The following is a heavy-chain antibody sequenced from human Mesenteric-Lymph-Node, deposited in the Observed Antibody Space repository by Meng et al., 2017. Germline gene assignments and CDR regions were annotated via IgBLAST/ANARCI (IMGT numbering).Heavy chain of an antibody. V-gene: IGHV3-21*01. D-gene: IGHD5-18*01. CDR1: GFTFSTYS. CDR2: ITASRRST. Sequence: GESLKISCVASGFTFSTYSMNWVRQAPGKGPEWVSSITASRRSTFYADSVKGRFTISRDNARNSLFLQMDSLRAEDTAVYYCAREGGYHQDLDYWGQGTLVTVSS. CDR3: AREGGYHQDLDY. J-gene: IGHJ4*02.